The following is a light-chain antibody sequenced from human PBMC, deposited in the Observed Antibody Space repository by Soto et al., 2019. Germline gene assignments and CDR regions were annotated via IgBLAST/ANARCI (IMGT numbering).Light chain of an antibody. J-gene: IGKJ4*01. CDR1: RNINGW. CDR3: QQYNSWPLT. V-gene: IGKV1-5*01. Sequence: GDRVTTTGRASRNINGWLAWYQQKPGKAPKFLIYDVSSLARGVPSRFSGSGSGTEFTLTISSVQSEDFAVYSCQQYNSWPLTFGGGTKV. CDR2: DVS.